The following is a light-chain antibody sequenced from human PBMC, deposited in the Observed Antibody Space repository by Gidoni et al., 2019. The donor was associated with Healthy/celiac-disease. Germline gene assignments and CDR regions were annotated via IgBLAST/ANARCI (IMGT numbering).Light chain of an antibody. CDR2: QDS. J-gene: IGLJ2*01. V-gene: IGLV3-1*01. Sequence: SYELTQPPSVSVSPGQTASITCSGDKLGDNYACCYQQKPGQSPVLVIYQDSKRPSGIPERFSGSNSGNTATLTISGTQAMDEADYYCQAWDSSIVVFGGGTKLTVL. CDR3: QAWDSSIVV. CDR1: KLGDNY.